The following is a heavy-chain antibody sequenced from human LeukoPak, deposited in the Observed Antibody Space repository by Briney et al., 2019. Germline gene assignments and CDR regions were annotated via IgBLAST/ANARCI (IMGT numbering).Heavy chain of an antibody. V-gene: IGHV4-61*01. CDR2: IYYSGST. Sequence: SETLSLTCTVSGGSVSSGSYYWSWIRQPPGKGLEWIGYIYYSGSTNYNPSLKSRVTISVDTSKNQFSLKLSSVTAADTAVYYCARVQYDSSGYYLDYWGQGTLVTVSS. J-gene: IGHJ4*02. CDR1: GGSVSSGSYY. CDR3: ARVQYDSSGYYLDY. D-gene: IGHD3-22*01.